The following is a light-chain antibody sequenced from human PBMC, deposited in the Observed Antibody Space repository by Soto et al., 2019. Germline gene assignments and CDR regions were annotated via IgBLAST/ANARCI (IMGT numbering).Light chain of an antibody. Sequence: DIDMTQSPSALSASVGDRVTITCRASEDVSDWLAWYQQKPGQSPKLLIHGASTLESGVPSRFSGSGYGSKFTLTISSLLPDDLATYYCQEYNSYSPTFGSGTKVDIK. CDR3: QEYNSYSPT. V-gene: IGKV1-5*01. J-gene: IGKJ1*01. CDR2: GAS. CDR1: EDVSDW.